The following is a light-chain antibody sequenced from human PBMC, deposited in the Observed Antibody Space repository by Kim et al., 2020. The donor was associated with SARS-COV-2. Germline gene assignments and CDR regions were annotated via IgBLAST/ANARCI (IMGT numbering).Light chain of an antibody. J-gene: IGKJ1*01. CDR3: QQYYSYRT. Sequence: SASTGDRVTITCRASQGISSYLAWYQQKPGKAPKLLIYAASTLQSGVPSRFSGSGSGTDFTLTISCLQSEDFATYYCQQYYSYRTFGQGTKVDIK. CDR2: AAS. CDR1: QGISSY. V-gene: IGKV1-8*01.